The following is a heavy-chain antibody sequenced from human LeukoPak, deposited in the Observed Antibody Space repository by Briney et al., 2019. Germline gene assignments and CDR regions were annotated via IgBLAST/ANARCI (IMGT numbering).Heavy chain of an antibody. CDR3: ARVLDCSSTSCYWFDP. Sequence: PSETLSLTCTVSGDSPSSYYWSWIRQPPGKGLEWIGYIYYSGSTNYNPSLKSRVTISVDRSKNQFSLKLSSVTAADTAVYYCARVLDCSSTSCYWFDPWGQGTLVTVSS. CDR1: GDSPSSYY. J-gene: IGHJ5*02. CDR2: IYYSGST. V-gene: IGHV4-59*01. D-gene: IGHD2-2*01.